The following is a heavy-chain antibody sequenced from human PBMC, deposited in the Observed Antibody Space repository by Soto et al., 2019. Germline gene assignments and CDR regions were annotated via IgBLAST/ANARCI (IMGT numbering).Heavy chain of an antibody. CDR3: ARSLYTSAPNYYGMDV. CDR1: EFIFSTYW. Sequence: GGSLRLSCAASEFIFSTYWMTWVRQAPGKGLEWVANIRPDGSDKYYVDSVRGRFTISRDNAKNSLYLQMNSLGAEDSAVYYCARSLYTSAPNYYGMDVWGQGTTVTV. V-gene: IGHV3-7*03. J-gene: IGHJ6*02. D-gene: IGHD2-2*02. CDR2: IRPDGSDK.